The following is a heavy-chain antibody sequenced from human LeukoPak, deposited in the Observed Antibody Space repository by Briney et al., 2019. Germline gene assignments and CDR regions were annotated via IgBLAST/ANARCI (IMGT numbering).Heavy chain of an antibody. Sequence: GGSLRLSCAASGFTFSSYAMSWVRQAPGKGLEWVSAISGSGGSTYYADSVKGRFTISRDNSKKTLYLQMNSLRGEDTAVYYCAKGLSSSSFDSFDYWGQGTLVTVSS. CDR2: ISGSGGST. CDR3: AKGLSSSSFDSFDY. D-gene: IGHD6-6*01. J-gene: IGHJ4*02. CDR1: GFTFSSYA. V-gene: IGHV3-23*01.